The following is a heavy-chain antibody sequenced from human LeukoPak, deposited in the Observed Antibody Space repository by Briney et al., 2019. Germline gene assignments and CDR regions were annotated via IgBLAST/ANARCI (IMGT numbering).Heavy chain of an antibody. CDR2: LYASGFT. D-gene: IGHD3-22*01. V-gene: IGHV3-66*01. J-gene: IGHJ4*02. CDR1: GYSVTTNY. CDR3: ARFASSVSSHPVDY. Sequence: GGSLRLSCAASGYSVTTNYMTWVRQAPGKGLEWVSLLYASGFTQYADSVKGRFTISRDSSKNTLYLQMDNLRMEDTAVYYCARFASSVSSHPVDYWGQGTLVTVSS.